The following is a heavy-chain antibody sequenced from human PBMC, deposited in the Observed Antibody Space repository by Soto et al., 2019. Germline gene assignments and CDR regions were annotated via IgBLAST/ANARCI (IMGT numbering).Heavy chain of an antibody. CDR3: ARGETWIIEG. V-gene: IGHV3-7*01. CDR2: IKQDGSEK. CDR1: GFTFSNNW. Sequence: GGSLRLSCAASGFTFSNNWMTWVRQAPGKGLEWVANIKQDGSEKYYVDSVKGRFTISRDNAKNSLYLQMNSLGAEDTAIYYCARGETWIIEGWGQGTLVTVSS. D-gene: IGHD2-2*03. J-gene: IGHJ4*02.